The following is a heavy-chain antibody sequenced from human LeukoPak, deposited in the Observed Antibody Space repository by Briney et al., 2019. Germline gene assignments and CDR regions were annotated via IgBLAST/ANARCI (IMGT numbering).Heavy chain of an antibody. Sequence: SETLSLTCAVYGGSFSGNYWNWIRQPPGKGLEWIGEINQSGSTNYNPSLKSRVTISVDTSKNQFSLKLRSVTAADTAVYYCARSTAYSGSWGQGTQVTVSS. CDR2: INQSGST. CDR3: ARSTAYSGS. D-gene: IGHD1-26*01. CDR1: GGSFSGNY. V-gene: IGHV4-34*01. J-gene: IGHJ4*02.